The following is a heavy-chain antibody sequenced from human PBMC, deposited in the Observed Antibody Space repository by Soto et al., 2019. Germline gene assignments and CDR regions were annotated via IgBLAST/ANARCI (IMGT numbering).Heavy chain of an antibody. D-gene: IGHD3-16*01. CDR2: ISASGSNT. CDR3: TKTSGSYES. J-gene: IGHJ4*02. V-gene: IGHV3-23*01. CDR1: GFTFSNYA. Sequence: PGGSLRLSCGASGFTFSNYAMSWIRQAPGKGLEWVSGISASGSNTYYRDSVKGRFTISKDTSNNTLNLQMDSLRAEDKAIYYCTKTSGSYESWGQGTLVTVSS.